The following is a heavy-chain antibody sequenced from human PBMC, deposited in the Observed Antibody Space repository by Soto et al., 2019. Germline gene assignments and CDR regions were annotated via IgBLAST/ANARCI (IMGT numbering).Heavy chain of an antibody. V-gene: IGHV4-30-4*01. CDR1: GGSISSGDYY. CDR2: IYYSGST. D-gene: IGHD5-12*01. Sequence: SETLSLTCTVSGGSISSGDYYWSWIRQPPGKGLEWIGYIYYSGSTYYNPSLKSRVTISVDTSKNQFSLKLSSVTAADTAVYYCASLQRWLQFYFDYWGQGTLVTVSS. J-gene: IGHJ4*02. CDR3: ASLQRWLQFYFDY.